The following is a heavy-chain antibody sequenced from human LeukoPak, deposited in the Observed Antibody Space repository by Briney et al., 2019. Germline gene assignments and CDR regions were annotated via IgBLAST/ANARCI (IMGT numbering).Heavy chain of an antibody. CDR2: IYYSGST. J-gene: IGHJ3*02. Sequence: SETLSLTCTVSGGSISSSSYYWGWIRQPPGKGLEWIGSIYYSGSTYYSPSLKSRVTISVDTSKNQFSLKLSSVTAADTAVYYCASHASDAFDIWGQGTMVTVSS. CDR3: ASHASDAFDI. V-gene: IGHV4-39*01. CDR1: GGSISSSSYY.